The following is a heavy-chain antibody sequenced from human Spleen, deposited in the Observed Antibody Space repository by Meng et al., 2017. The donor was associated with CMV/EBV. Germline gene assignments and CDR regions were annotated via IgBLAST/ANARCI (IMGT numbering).Heavy chain of an antibody. V-gene: IGHV4-61*01. CDR1: GSYY. Sequence: GSYYWSWIRQPPGKGLEWIGYLYYSGSTNYNPSLKDRVTMSVDTSKNQFSLKLSSVTAADTAVYYCARVVGDYLETDYYYYYGMDVWGQGTTVTVSS. D-gene: IGHD4-17*01. CDR3: ARVVGDYLETDYYYYYGMDV. J-gene: IGHJ6*02. CDR2: LYYSGST.